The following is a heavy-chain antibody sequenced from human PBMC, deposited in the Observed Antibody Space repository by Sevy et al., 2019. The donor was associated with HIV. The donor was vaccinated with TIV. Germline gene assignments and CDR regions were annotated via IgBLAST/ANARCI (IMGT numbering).Heavy chain of an antibody. J-gene: IGHJ4*02. CDR1: GFTFSNYY. CDR3: ARNDAVAGPDYCDS. CDR2: ISSSSRYT. D-gene: IGHD6-13*01. Sequence: GGSLRLSCAASGFTFSNYYMSWIRQATGKGLEWVSYISSSSRYTNYADSVKGRFTISRDNAKNSLYLQMNSLRAEDTAVYYCARNDAVAGPDYCDSWGQGTLVTVSS. V-gene: IGHV3-11*06.